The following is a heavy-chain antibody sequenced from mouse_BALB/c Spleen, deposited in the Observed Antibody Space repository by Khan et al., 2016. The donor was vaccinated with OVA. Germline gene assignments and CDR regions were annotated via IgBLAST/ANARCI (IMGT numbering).Heavy chain of an antibody. Sequence: EVQLQQSGPELVKPGASVKMSCKASGYTFTNYVLHWVKQKPGQGLEWIGYINPYNGGTKYNEKLKGKATLASDKSSITAYMELSSLTSEDSAVXYCARGTWHSYYCDNGGQGTTLTLAS. D-gene: IGHD3-3*01. J-gene: IGHJ2*01. CDR1: GYTFTNYV. V-gene: IGHV1S136*01. CDR2: INPYNGGT. CDR3: ARGTWHSYYCDN.